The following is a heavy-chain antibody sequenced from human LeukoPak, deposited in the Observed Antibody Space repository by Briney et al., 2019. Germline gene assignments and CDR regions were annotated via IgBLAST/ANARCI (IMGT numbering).Heavy chain of an antibody. CDR3: ANIRRDAFDI. V-gene: IGHV1-69*06. D-gene: IGHD4-17*01. CDR1: GYTFTSTY. J-gene: IGHJ3*02. CDR2: IIPIFGTA. Sequence: ASVKLSCKASGYTFTSTYMHWVRQAPGQGLEWMGGIIPIFGTANYAQKFQGRVTITADKSTSTAYMEPSSLRSEDTAVYYCANIRRDAFDIWGQGTMVTVSS.